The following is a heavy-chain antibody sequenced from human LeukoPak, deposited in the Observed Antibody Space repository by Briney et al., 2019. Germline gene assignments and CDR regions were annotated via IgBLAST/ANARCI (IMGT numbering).Heavy chain of an antibody. CDR3: ARLRIDPPQYYYYYYGMDV. V-gene: IGHV4-59*08. J-gene: IGHJ6*02. D-gene: IGHD2/OR15-2a*01. Sequence: SETLSLTRTVSGGSISSYYWSWIRQPPGKGLEWIGYIYYSGSTNYNPSLKSRVTISVDTSKNQFSLKLSSVTAADTAVYYCARLRIDPPQYYYYYYGMDVWGQGTTVTVSS. CDR2: IYYSGST. CDR1: GGSISSYY.